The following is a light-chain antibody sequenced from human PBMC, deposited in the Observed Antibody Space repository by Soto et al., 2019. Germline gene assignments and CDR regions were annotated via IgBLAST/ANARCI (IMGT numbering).Light chain of an antibody. Sequence: ETVMTQSPGTLSVSPGERVTLSCRASQSVSNNLAWYQQRSGQAPRLLIYGASTRATGVPARFSGSGSGTDFTLTIRSLQSEDFAVYYCQQYNNWPPVTFGQGTRLEIK. CDR2: GAS. CDR1: QSVSNN. CDR3: QQYNNWPPVT. J-gene: IGKJ5*01. V-gene: IGKV3-15*01.